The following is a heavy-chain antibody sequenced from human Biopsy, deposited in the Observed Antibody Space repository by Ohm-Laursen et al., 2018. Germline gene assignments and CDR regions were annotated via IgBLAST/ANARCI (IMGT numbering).Heavy chain of an antibody. Sequence: ASVKVSCNASGGTFINYAISWVRQAPGQGLEWMGGIIPMFGTANYAQMFQGRVTISADESTSTSYMELSSLTTEDTAIYYCARGPHSGSHSCFDYWGRGTLVTVSS. V-gene: IGHV1-69*13. D-gene: IGHD1-26*01. CDR1: GGTFINYA. J-gene: IGHJ4*02. CDR3: ARGPHSGSHSCFDY. CDR2: IIPMFGTA.